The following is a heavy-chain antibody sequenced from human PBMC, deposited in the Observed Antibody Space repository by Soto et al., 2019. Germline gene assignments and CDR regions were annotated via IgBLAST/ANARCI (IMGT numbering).Heavy chain of an antibody. V-gene: IGHV4-30-4*01. J-gene: IGHJ4*02. CDR1: GGSISSGNFY. D-gene: IGHD6-19*01. CDR3: TRGSGWPS. CDR2: IYFSGST. Sequence: SETLSLTCTVSGGSISSGNFYWSWIRQPPGKGLEWIGYIYFSGSTSYSPSLKSRLTISLNTSNNQFSLKLTSVTAEDTAVYYCTRGSGWPSWGQGTLVTVSS.